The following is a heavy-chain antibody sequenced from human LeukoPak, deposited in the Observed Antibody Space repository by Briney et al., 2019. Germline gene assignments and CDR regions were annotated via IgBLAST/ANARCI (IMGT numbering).Heavy chain of an antibody. D-gene: IGHD3-9*01. Sequence: PGGSLRLSCAASGFTFSSYGMHWVRQAPGKGLEWVGRIKSKTDGGTTDYAAPVKGRFTISRDDSKNTLYLQMNSLKTEDTAVYYCTTAYVLRYFDWLPYSFDIWGQGTMVTVSS. V-gene: IGHV3-15*01. J-gene: IGHJ3*02. CDR2: IKSKTDGGTT. CDR3: TTAYVLRYFDWLPYSFDI. CDR1: GFTFSSYG.